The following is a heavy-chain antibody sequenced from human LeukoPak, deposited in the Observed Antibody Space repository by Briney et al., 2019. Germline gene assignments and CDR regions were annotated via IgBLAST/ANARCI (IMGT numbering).Heavy chain of an antibody. D-gene: IGHD3-16*02. V-gene: IGHV3-7*01. CDR3: ARVGGVIVNDAFNI. Sequence: GGSLRLSCAASGFTFSNYWMSWVRQAPGKGLEWVANIKQDRSEKYYVDSVKGRFTISRDNAKNSLYLQMNSLRAEDTAVYYCARVGGVIVNDAFNICGQGTMVTVSS. CDR2: IKQDRSEK. CDR1: GFTFSNYW. J-gene: IGHJ3*02.